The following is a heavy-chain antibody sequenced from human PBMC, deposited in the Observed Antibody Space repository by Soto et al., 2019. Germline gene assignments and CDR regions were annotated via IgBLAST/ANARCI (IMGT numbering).Heavy chain of an antibody. CDR3: AKCSSGGSCYWGYFDY. CDR2: ISGSGGST. Sequence: EVQLLESGGGLVQPGGSLRLSCAASGFTFSSYAMSWVRQAPGKGLEWVSAISGSGGSTYYADSVKGRFTISRDNSKNTLYLQMNSLRAEDTAVDYCAKCSSGGSCYWGYFDYWGQGTLVTVSS. V-gene: IGHV3-23*01. J-gene: IGHJ4*02. D-gene: IGHD2-15*01. CDR1: GFTFSSYA.